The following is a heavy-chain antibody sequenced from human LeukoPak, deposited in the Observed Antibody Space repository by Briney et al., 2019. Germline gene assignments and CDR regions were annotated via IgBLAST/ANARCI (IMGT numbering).Heavy chain of an antibody. CDR1: GFTVSSNY. J-gene: IGHJ4*02. CDR2: IYSGGTT. V-gene: IGHV3-53*01. CDR3: ARDSPRGRFEY. Sequence: GGSLRLSCAASGFTVSSNYMSWVRQAPGKGLEWVSVIYSGGTTFYADSVKGRFTISRDNSKNTLYLQMNSLRAEDTAVYHCARDSPRGRFEYWGQGTLVPVSS.